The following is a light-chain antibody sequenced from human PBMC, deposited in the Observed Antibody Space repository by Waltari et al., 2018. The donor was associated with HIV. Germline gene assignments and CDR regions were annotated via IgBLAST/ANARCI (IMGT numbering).Light chain of an antibody. Sequence: QSVLTQPPSASGTPGQRVTISCSGTTSNIGSNYVNWYQQFPGTAPKLLIYSDNQRPSGVPDRISGSKSGTSASLAISGLQVEDEAEYYCAAWDDSLNGREVFGGGTKLTVL. V-gene: IGLV1-44*01. J-gene: IGLJ2*01. CDR1: TSNIGSNY. CDR3: AAWDDSLNGREV. CDR2: SDN.